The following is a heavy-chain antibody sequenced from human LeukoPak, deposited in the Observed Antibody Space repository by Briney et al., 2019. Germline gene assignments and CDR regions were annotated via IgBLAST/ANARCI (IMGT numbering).Heavy chain of an antibody. Sequence: PGGSLRLSCAASGFTFSSYGMHWVRQVPGKGLDWVAVIWYDGSNKYYADSVKGRFTISRDNSKNTLYLQMNSLRAEDTALYYCYATEANWGQGTLVTVSS. CDR3: YATEAN. J-gene: IGHJ4*02. CDR1: GFTFSSYG. CDR2: IWYDGSNK. V-gene: IGHV3-33*01.